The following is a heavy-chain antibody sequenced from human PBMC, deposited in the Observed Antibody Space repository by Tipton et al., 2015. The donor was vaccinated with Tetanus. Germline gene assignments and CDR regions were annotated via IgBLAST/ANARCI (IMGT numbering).Heavy chain of an antibody. J-gene: IGHJ4*02. D-gene: IGHD2-21*01. CDR3: ASTFEGGDYHLPF. CDR1: GGPFSDYF. CDR2: INHSGST. Sequence: TLSLTCAVSGGPFSDYFRSWVRQPPGKGLEWIGEINHSGSTNYNPSLKSRVIISIDTSKNQFSLKLSSVTAADTALYYCASTFEGGDYHLPFWGQGTLVTVSS. V-gene: IGHV4-34*01.